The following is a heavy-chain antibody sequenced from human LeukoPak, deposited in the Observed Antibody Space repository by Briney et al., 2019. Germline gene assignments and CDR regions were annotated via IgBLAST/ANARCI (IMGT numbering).Heavy chain of an antibody. D-gene: IGHD2-2*01. CDR2: ISYDGSNK. Sequence: GGSLRLSCAASGFTFGSYAMHWVRQAPGKGLEWAAVISYDGSNKYYADSVKGRFTISRDNSKNTLYLQMNSLRAEDTAVYYCAREPAAPDAFDIWGQGTMVTVSS. CDR3: AREPAAPDAFDI. V-gene: IGHV3-30-3*01. J-gene: IGHJ3*02. CDR1: GFTFGSYA.